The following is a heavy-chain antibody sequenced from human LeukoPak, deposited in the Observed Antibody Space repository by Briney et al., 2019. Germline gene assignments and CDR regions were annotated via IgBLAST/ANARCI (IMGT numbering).Heavy chain of an antibody. D-gene: IGHD1-26*01. J-gene: IGHJ6*02. Sequence: SETLSLTCAVSGYSISSSKWWGWIRQPPGKGLEWIGYIYYSGSTYYNPSLKSRVTMSVDTSKNQFSLKLSSVPAVDTAVYYCARVIVGATTVFFHYAMDVWGQGTTVTVSS. CDR2: IYYSGST. CDR1: GYSISSSKW. CDR3: ARVIVGATTVFFHYAMDV. V-gene: IGHV4-28*03.